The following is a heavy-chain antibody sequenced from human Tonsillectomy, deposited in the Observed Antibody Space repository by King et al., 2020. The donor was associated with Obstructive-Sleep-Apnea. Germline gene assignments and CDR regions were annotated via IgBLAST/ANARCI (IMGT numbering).Heavy chain of an antibody. D-gene: IGHD5-18*01. CDR3: ARTGYSYGPNWYFDL. V-gene: IGHV3-53*04. CDR2: IYSGGST. J-gene: IGHJ2*01. Sequence: VQLVESGGGLVQPGGSLRLSCAASGFTVSSNYMSWVRQAPGKGLEWVSVIYSGGSTYYADSGKGRFTISRHNSKNTLYLQMNSLRAEDTAVYYCARTGYSYGPNWYFDLWGRGTLVTVSS. CDR1: GFTVSSNY.